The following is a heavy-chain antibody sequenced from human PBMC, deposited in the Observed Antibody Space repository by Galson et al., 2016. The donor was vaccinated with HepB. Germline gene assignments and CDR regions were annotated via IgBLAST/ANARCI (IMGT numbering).Heavy chain of an antibody. V-gene: IGHV1-46*02. CDR2: IKPSGGST. D-gene: IGHD1-14*01. CDR3: ARELDHSFYFDY. CDR1: GYTFNTYN. J-gene: IGHJ4*02. Sequence: SVKVSCKASGYTFNTYNMHWVRQAPGQGLEWMGIIKPSGGSTIYAQKFQDRITMTRDTSTSTVYMELISLRSEDTAVYYCARELDHSFYFDYWGQGTLLTFSS.